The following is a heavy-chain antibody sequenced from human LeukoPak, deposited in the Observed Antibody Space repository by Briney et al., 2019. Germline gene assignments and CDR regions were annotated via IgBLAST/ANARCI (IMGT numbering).Heavy chain of an antibody. CDR2: ISSSSSYI. J-gene: IGHJ4*02. Sequence: GGSLRPSCAASGFTFSGYSMNWVRQAPGKGLEWVSSISSSSSYIYYADSVKGRFTIYRDNAKNSLYLQMNSMRAEDTAVYYCASCSGGSCYLDYWGQGTLVTVSS. V-gene: IGHV3-21*01. CDR3: ASCSGGSCYLDY. CDR1: GFTFSGYS. D-gene: IGHD2-15*01.